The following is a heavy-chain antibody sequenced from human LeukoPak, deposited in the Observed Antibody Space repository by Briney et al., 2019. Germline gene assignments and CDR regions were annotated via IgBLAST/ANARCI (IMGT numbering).Heavy chain of an antibody. Sequence: SVKVSCKASGGTFSSYTISWVRQAPGQGLEWMGRIIPILGIANYAQKFQGRVTITADESTSTAYMELSSLRSEDTAVYYCARDWGPYYDYVWGSYRYDAFDIWGQGTMVTVSS. CDR2: IIPILGIA. D-gene: IGHD3-16*02. J-gene: IGHJ3*02. CDR3: ARDWGPYYDYVWGSYRYDAFDI. V-gene: IGHV1-69*04. CDR1: GGTFSSYT.